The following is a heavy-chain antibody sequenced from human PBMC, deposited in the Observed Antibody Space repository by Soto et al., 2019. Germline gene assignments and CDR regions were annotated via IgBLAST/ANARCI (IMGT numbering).Heavy chain of an antibody. CDR1: GYTFTSSG. V-gene: IGHV1-18*01. D-gene: IGHD6-13*01. CDR3: ESIAAAGPVAY. CDR2: NRAYNGNT. Sequence: QVQLVQSGAEVKKPGASVKVSCKASGYTFTSSGISGGRQAPGQGLEGMGWNRAYNGNTNYAQKLQGRVTMTTDTSTSTAYMELRSLRSDDTALYYCESIAAAGPVAYWGQGTLVTVSS. J-gene: IGHJ4*02.